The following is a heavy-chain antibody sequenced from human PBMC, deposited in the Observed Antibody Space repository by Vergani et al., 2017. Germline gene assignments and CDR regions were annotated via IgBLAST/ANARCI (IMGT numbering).Heavy chain of an antibody. CDR2: ISSSSSYI. V-gene: IGHV3-21*04. Sequence: EVQLVESGGGLVKPGGSLRLSCGASGFTFSTYSMIWVRQAPGKGLEWVSSISSSSSYIYWADSVKGRFTISRDNAKNSLYLQMNSLRAEDTAVYYCAKDLVGVPDYDILTGYYRVDAFDIWGQGTMVTVSS. CDR1: GFTFSTYS. CDR3: AKDLVGVPDYDILTGYYRVDAFDI. D-gene: IGHD3-9*01. J-gene: IGHJ3*02.